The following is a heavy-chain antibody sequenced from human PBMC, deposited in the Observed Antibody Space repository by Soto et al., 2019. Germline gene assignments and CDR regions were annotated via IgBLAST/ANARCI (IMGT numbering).Heavy chain of an antibody. CDR2: IGESGTPT. D-gene: IGHD2-2*01. V-gene: IGHV3-23*01. J-gene: IGHJ6*02. CDR1: GFTLSDYS. CDR3: ARYIPGVRYYGMDV. Sequence: GGSLRLSCAASGFTLSDYSLNWVRQAPGKGLEWVSLIGESGTPTYYADSVKGRFTISRDNSGNTLFLEMYSLRAEDTAVYYCARYIPGVRYYGMDVWGQGTTVTVSS.